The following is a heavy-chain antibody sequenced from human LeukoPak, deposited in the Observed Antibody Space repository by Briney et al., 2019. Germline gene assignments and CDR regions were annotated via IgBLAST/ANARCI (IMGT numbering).Heavy chain of an antibody. V-gene: IGHV4-39*07. D-gene: IGHD6-13*01. CDR3: ARDSRSAIVAVGIDY. CDR2: IYYSGST. Sequence: SETLSLTCTVSGSSISSSSYYWGWIRQPPGKGLEWIGSIYYSGSTYYNPSLKSRVTISVDTSKNQFSLKVSSVTAADTAVYYCARDSRSAIVAVGIDYWGQGTLVTVSS. J-gene: IGHJ4*02. CDR1: GSSISSSSYY.